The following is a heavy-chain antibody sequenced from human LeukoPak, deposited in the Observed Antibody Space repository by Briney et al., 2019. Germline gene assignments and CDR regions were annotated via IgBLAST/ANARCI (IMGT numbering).Heavy chain of an antibody. D-gene: IGHD1-26*01. Sequence: GGSLRLSCAASGITSSDNFMSWVRQAPGKGLEWVSVIYSGGSTYYADSVKGRFTISRDNSKNTLYLQMNSLRAEDTAVYYYARGGATLAGPLDYWGQGTLVTVSS. V-gene: IGHV3-53*01. CDR3: ARGGATLAGPLDY. CDR2: IYSGGST. CDR1: GITSSDNF. J-gene: IGHJ4*02.